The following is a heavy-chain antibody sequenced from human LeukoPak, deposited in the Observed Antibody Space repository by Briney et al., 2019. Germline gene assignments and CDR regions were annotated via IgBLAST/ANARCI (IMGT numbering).Heavy chain of an antibody. D-gene: IGHD2-15*01. J-gene: IGHJ4*02. Sequence: GGSLRLSCAASGFTLSSYAMSWVRQAPGKGLEWVSVISGSGDSTYYADSVKGRFTISRDNSKNTLYLQMNSLRAEDTAVYFCAKRGSSVNATPRDYFDYWGQGNLVTVSS. V-gene: IGHV3-23*01. CDR3: AKRGSSVNATPRDYFDY. CDR2: ISGSGDST. CDR1: GFTLSSYA.